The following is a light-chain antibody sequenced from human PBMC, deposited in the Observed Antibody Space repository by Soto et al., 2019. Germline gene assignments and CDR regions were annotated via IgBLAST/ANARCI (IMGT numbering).Light chain of an antibody. V-gene: IGKV3-20*01. CDR2: GAS. CDR3: QQYGSSLPGIT. CDR1: QSVSSSY. J-gene: IGKJ5*01. Sequence: EIVLTQSPGTLSLSPEERATLSCRASQSVSSSYLAWYQKKHGQAPRLLIYGASSRATGIPDRFSGSGSGTDFTLTISRLEPEDFAVYYCQQYGSSLPGITFGQGTRLEIK.